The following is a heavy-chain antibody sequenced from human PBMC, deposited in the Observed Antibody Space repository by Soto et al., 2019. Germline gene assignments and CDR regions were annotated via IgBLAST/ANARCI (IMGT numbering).Heavy chain of an antibody. Sequence: HGESLKISCKGSGYRFNNYWIGWVRQMPGKGLEWMGIIYPGDSATRYSPSLQGQVTISADKSISTAYLQWSSLKASDTAMYYCARQQSIAEELREYNGMDVWGQGTTVTVSS. CDR3: ARQQSIAEELREYNGMDV. D-gene: IGHD6-6*01. CDR1: GYRFNNYW. CDR2: IYPGDSAT. V-gene: IGHV5-51*01. J-gene: IGHJ6*02.